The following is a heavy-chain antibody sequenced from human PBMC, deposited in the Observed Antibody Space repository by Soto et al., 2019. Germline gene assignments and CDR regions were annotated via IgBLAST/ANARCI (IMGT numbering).Heavy chain of an antibody. CDR2: ISAYNGNT. CDR1: GYTFSSYA. Sequence: QVQLVQSGAEVKKPGASVKVSCKASGYTFSSYAISWVRQAPGQGLEWMGWISAYNGNTKYAQKPQGRVTMTTDTPTSTAYMEVRSLRSDDTAVYYCARDGPPADYWGQGTLVTVSS. J-gene: IGHJ4*02. CDR3: ARDGPPADY. V-gene: IGHV1-18*01.